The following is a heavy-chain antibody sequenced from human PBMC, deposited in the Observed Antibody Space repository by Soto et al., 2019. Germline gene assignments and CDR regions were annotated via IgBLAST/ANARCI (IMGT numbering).Heavy chain of an antibody. Sequence: QVQLVQSGSEVKKPGASVKVSCKASGYTFTNYGMTWVRQAPGQGLEWMGWISAYNGNTNHAQNFQGRVTMTTDTSTNTAYMEMRSLRADDTAVYYCAICYCSVGSSSSCWHFDLWGRGALVTVSS. D-gene: IGHD2-15*01. CDR1: GYTFTNYG. CDR3: AICYCSVGSSSSCWHFDL. V-gene: IGHV1-18*01. CDR2: ISAYNGNT. J-gene: IGHJ2*01.